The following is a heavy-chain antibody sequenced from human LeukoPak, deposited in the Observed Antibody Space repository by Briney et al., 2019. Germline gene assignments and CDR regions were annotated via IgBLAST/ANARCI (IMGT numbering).Heavy chain of an antibody. V-gene: IGHV3-23*01. D-gene: IGHD3-10*01. Sequence: PGGSLRLSCAASGFTFSSYAMSWVRQAPGKGLEWVSAISGSGGSTYYADPVKGRFTISRDNSKNTLYLQMNSLRAEDTAVYYCASASRRITMVRGVITLLFDYWGQGTLVTVSS. CDR2: ISGSGGST. J-gene: IGHJ4*02. CDR3: ASASRRITMVRGVITLLFDY. CDR1: GFTFSSYA.